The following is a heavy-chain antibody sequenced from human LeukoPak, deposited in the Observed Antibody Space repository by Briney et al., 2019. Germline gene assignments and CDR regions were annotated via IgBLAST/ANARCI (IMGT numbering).Heavy chain of an antibody. Sequence: GGSLRLSCAGSGFPFSGHGMNWVRQAPGKGLERVSGISPGGGATYYADSVRGRFTISRDDSKNTLYLQMKNLRAEDTAVYYCAKDGAWLRFDDWGQGILVTVSS. J-gene: IGHJ4*02. D-gene: IGHD5-12*01. CDR2: ISPGGGAT. CDR3: AKDGAWLRFDD. CDR1: GFPFSGHG. V-gene: IGHV3-23*01.